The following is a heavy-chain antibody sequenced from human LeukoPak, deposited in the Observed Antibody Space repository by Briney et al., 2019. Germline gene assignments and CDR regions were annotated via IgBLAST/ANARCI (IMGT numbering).Heavy chain of an antibody. CDR2: IHYSGIT. CDR3: ARNAARDCTSTACWPRWFDP. D-gene: IGHD2-2*01. V-gene: IGHV4-30-4*01. J-gene: IGHJ5*02. Sequence: SETLSLTCTVSGGSISSGDYYWSWIRQPPGKSLEWIGYIHYSGITSYNTSLKSRVTISVDTSKNQFSLKLNSVTAADTAVYYCARNAARDCTSTACWPRWFDPWGQGTLVTVSS. CDR1: GGSISSGDYY.